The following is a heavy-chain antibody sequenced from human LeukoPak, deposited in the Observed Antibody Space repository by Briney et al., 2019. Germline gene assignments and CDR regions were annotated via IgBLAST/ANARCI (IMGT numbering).Heavy chain of an antibody. CDR1: GFTFNTYS. D-gene: IGHD3-10*01. J-gene: IGHJ4*02. V-gene: IGHV3-48*04. CDR2: ISSSSDTI. CDR3: AKERGGFDY. Sequence: GGSLRLSCAVSGFTFNTYSMNWVRQAPGKGLEWVSYISSSSDTIYYADSVKGRFTISRDNAKNSLYLQMNSLRAEDTAVYYCAKERGGFDYWGQGTLVTVSS.